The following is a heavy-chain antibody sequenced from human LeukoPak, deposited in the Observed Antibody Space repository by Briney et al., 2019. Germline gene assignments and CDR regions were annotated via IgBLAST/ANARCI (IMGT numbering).Heavy chain of an antibody. J-gene: IGHJ5*02. D-gene: IGHD3-22*01. CDR2: IYYSGST. V-gene: IGHV4-30-4*08. CDR3: ARGDYCDSSGYYYH. CDR1: GGSISSGDYY. Sequence: PSETLSLTCTVSGGSISSGDYYWSWIRQPPGKGLEWIGFIYYSGSTSYNPSLKSRVTISLDTSKNYFSLKLTSVTAADTAVYYCARGDYCDSSGYYYHWGQGTLVTVSS.